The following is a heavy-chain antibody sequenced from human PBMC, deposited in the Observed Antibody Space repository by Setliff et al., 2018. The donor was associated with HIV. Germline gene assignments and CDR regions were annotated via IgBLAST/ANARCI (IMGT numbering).Heavy chain of an antibody. J-gene: IGHJ6*03. Sequence: PSETLSLTCTVSGGSISSHYWSWIRQPPGKGLEWIGYIYYSGSTNYNPSLKNRVTISVDTSRNQFSLKLSSVTAADTAVYYCARGHDNKYYYFYYMDVWGKGTTVTVSS. CDR2: IYYSGST. V-gene: IGHV4-59*08. CDR1: GGSISSHY. CDR3: ARGHDNKYYYFYYMDV. D-gene: IGHD5-12*01.